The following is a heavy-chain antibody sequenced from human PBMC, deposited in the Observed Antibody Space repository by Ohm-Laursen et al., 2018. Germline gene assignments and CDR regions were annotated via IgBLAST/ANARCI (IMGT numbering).Heavy chain of an antibody. CDR1: GFTFRSFW. V-gene: IGHV3-7*01. CDR3: ARDYDYYDY. CDR2: INEDGSDK. J-gene: IGHJ4*02. Sequence: SLRLSCAATGFTFRSFWMSWVRQAPGKGLEWVANINEDGSDKFYVDSVKGRFTISRDNSKNTVYLQMNSLRAEDTAVYYCARDYDYYDYWGQGTLVTVSS. D-gene: IGHD3-3*01.